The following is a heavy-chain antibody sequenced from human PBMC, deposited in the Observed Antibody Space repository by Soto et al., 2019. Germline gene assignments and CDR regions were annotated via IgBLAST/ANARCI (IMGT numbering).Heavy chain of an antibody. CDR2: ISSNVGST. D-gene: IGHD3-10*01. CDR3: ARTGFGELPCLDY. V-gene: IGHV3-64*01. J-gene: IGHJ4*02. Sequence: PGGSLRLSCAASGFTFSSYAMHWVRQAPGKGLEYVSAISSNVGSTYYAISVKGRFTISRDNSKNTLYLQMGSLRAEDMAVYYCARTGFGELPCLDYWGQGTLVTVS. CDR1: GFTFSSYA.